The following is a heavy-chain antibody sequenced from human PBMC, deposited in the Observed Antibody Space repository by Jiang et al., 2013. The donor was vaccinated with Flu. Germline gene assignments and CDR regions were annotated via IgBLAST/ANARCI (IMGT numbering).Heavy chain of an antibody. CDR3: ARRPAATYYYYGMDV. CDR2: INPNSGGT. V-gene: IGHV1-2*02. Sequence: VQLVESGAEVKKPGASVKVSCKASGYTFTGYYMHWVRQAPGQGLEWMGWINPNSGGTNYAQKFQGRVTMTRDTSISTAYMELSRLRSDDTAVYYCARRPAATYYYYGMDVWGQGTTVTVSS. D-gene: IGHD2-2*01. J-gene: IGHJ6*02. CDR1: GYTFTGYY.